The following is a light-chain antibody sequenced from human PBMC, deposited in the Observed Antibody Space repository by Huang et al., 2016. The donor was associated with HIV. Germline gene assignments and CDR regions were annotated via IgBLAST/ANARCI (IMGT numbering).Light chain of an antibody. CDR1: QNVRNN. CDR2: ETS. V-gene: IGKV3D-15*01. J-gene: IGKJ4*01. CDR3: QQYDKWPPGLT. Sequence: EIMMTQSPATLSVSPGGRATLSCRASQNVRNNLAWYQEKTGQAPRRRIYETSTSASGSPARFSGSGSATDFTLTISGLQSEDFAIYYCQQYDKWPPGLTFGGGTKVEI.